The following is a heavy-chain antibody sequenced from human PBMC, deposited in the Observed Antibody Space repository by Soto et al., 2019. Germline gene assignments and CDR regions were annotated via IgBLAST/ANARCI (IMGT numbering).Heavy chain of an antibody. V-gene: IGHV4-34*01. Sequence: QVRLQQWGAGLLKPSETLSLTCAVYGGSFSGYYWSWIRQPPGKGLEWIGEINHSGSTNYNPSLKSRVTISVDTSKNQFSLKLSSVTAADTAVYYCARGSSWTSGYGMDVWGQGTTVTVSS. CDR2: INHSGST. J-gene: IGHJ6*02. CDR1: GGSFSGYY. D-gene: IGHD6-13*01. CDR3: ARGSSWTSGYGMDV.